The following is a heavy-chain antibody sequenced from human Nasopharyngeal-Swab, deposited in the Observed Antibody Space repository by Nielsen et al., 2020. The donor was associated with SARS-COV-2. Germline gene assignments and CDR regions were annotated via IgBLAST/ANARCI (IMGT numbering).Heavy chain of an antibody. V-gene: IGHV3-11*04. CDR3: ARVGLFDY. CDR1: GFTFSDYY. CDR2: ISGRGTNI. Sequence: GESLKISCAASGFTFSDYYMSWIRQAPGNGLEWVSYISGRGTNIYYAESVKGRFTISRDNAKNSLYLQLNSLRAEDTAVYYCARVGLFDYWGQGTLVTVSS. J-gene: IGHJ4*02.